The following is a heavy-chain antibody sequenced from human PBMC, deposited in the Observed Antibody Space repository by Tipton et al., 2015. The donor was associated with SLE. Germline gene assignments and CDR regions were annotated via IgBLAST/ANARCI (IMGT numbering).Heavy chain of an antibody. Sequence: GLVKPSETLSLTCAVYGGSFSGYYWSWIRQPPGKGLEWIGYIYYSGSTNYNPSLKSRVTISVDTSKNQLSLKLSSVTAADTAVYYCARRWGSSRSYVDVWGKGTTVTVSS. D-gene: IGHD6-13*01. CDR2: IYYSGST. J-gene: IGHJ6*03. V-gene: IGHV4-59*12. CDR1: GGSFSGYY. CDR3: ARRWGSSRSYVDV.